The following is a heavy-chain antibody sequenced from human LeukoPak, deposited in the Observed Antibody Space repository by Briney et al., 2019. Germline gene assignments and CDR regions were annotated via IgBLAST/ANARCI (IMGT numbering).Heavy chain of an antibody. CDR2: IDWDDDK. J-gene: IGHJ3*02. V-gene: IGHV2-70*11. Sequence: SGPTLVNPTQTLTLTRTFSGFSLSTSGMCVSWIRQPPGKALEWLARIDWDDDKYYSTSLKTRLTISKDTSKNQVVLTMTNMDPVDTATYYCARSRLYYYNSSGYFDAFDIWGQGTMVTVSS. CDR1: GFSLSTSGMC. D-gene: IGHD3-22*01. CDR3: ARSRLYYYNSSGYFDAFDI.